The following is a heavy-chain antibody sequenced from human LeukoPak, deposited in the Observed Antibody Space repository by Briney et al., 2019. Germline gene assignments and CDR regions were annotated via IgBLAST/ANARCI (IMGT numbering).Heavy chain of an antibody. Sequence: SETLSLTCSVSGGSISSGGYSWSWIRQPPGKGLEWIGYISHSGSTYYNPSLRSRVTISVDRSKNQFSLKLSSVTAADTAVYYCARVRLVVVPAAIDYWGQGTLVTVSS. J-gene: IGHJ4*02. CDR2: ISHSGST. CDR1: GGSISSGGYS. CDR3: ARVRLVVVPAAIDY. D-gene: IGHD2-2*01. V-gene: IGHV4-30-2*01.